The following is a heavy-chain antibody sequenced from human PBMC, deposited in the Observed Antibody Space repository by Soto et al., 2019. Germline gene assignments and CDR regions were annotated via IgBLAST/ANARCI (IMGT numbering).Heavy chain of an antibody. Sequence: HPGGSLRLSCAASGFTFSSYAMSWVRQAPGKGLEWVSAISGSGGSTYYADSVKGRFTISRDNSKNTLYLQMNSLRAEDTAVYYCAKEEGGYCSGGSCDWFRWFDPWGQGTLVTVSS. D-gene: IGHD2-15*01. CDR3: AKEEGGYCSGGSCDWFRWFDP. CDR1: GFTFSSYA. V-gene: IGHV3-23*01. J-gene: IGHJ5*02. CDR2: ISGSGGST.